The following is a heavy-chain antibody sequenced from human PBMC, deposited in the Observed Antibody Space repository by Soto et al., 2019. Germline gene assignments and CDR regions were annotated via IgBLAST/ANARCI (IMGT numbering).Heavy chain of an antibody. CDR3: AKDNDFWSGYYDY. CDR1: GFTFSSYA. V-gene: IGHV3-23*01. J-gene: IGHJ4*02. CDR2: ISGSGGTT. Sequence: GGSLRLSCAASGFTFSSYAVSWVRQAPGKGLEWVSVISGSGGTTYDADSVKGRFTISRDNSKSTLYLQMNSLRAEDTAVYYCAKDNDFWSGYYDYWGQGTLVTVSS. D-gene: IGHD3-3*01.